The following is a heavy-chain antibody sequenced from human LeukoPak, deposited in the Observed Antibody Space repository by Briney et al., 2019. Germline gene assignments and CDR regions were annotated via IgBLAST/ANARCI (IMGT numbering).Heavy chain of an antibody. J-gene: IGHJ6*03. Sequence: PGGSLRLSCAASGFTFSSYSMNWVRQAPGKGLEWVANINQDGNEKYYVDSVKGRFSISRDNAKNSLDLQMNSLRAEDTAVYYCASRIWVGATFHYYYYMDVWGKGTTVTVSS. D-gene: IGHD1-26*01. V-gene: IGHV3-7*01. CDR3: ASRIWVGATFHYYYYMDV. CDR1: GFTFSSYS. CDR2: INQDGNEK.